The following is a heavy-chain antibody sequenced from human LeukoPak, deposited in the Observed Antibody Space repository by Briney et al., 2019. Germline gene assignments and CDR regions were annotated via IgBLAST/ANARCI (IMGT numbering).Heavy chain of an antibody. CDR1: GGSISSSSYY. CDR2: IYYSGST. CDR3: ARHLRRDNWFDP. V-gene: IGHV4-39*01. Sequence: SETLSLTCTVSGGSISSSSYYWGWIRQPPGKGLEWIGSIYYSGSTYYNPSLKSRVTIPVDTSKNQFSLKLSSVTAADTAVYYCARHLRRDNWFDPWGQGTLVTVSS. J-gene: IGHJ5*02.